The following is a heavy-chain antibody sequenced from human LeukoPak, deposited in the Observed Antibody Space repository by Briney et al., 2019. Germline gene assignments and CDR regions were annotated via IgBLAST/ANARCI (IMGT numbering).Heavy chain of an antibody. CDR3: AKSKPYYYGSGSYYKNPFDY. D-gene: IGHD3-10*01. V-gene: IGHV3-7*03. J-gene: IGHJ4*02. CDR1: GFTFSSYW. CDR2: IKKDGSEK. Sequence: GGSLRLSCAASGFTFSSYWMSWVRQAPGKGLEWVANIKKDGSEKYYVDSVKGRFTISRDNAKNSLYLQMNSLRAEDTAVYYCAKSKPYYYGSGSYYKNPFDYWGQGTLVTVSS.